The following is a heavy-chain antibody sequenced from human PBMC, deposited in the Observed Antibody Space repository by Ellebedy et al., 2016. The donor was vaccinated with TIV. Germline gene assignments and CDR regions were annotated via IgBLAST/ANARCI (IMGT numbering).Heavy chain of an antibody. CDR1: GFTVSSNY. V-gene: IGHV3-66*01. Sequence: GESLKISCAASGFTVSSNYMSWVRQAPGKGLEWVSALYSGGTTYYAESVKGRFTIPSDSSKNTLSLQMNSLRAEDTAVYYCARATTATTFWDYWGQGTLVTVSS. CDR3: ARATTATTFWDY. CDR2: LYSGGTT. D-gene: IGHD4-17*01. J-gene: IGHJ4*02.